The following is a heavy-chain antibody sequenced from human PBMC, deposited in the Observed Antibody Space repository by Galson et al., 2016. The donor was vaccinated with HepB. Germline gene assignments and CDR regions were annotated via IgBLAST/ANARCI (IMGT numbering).Heavy chain of an antibody. CDR1: GYTFSTYY. CDR3: SRGYDYVWGTYRINWLDP. D-gene: IGHD3-16*02. Sequence: SVKVSCKASGYTFSTYYIHWVRQAPGQGLEWMGIIDPSGGSTKYAQKFQGRVTMTRETSASTVYMDLSSLRSDDTAVYYCSRGYDYVWGTYRINWLDPWGQGTLVTVSS. J-gene: IGHJ5*02. V-gene: IGHV1-46*03. CDR2: IDPSGGST.